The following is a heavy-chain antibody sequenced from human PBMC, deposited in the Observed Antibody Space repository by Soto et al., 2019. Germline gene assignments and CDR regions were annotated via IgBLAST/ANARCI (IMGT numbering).Heavy chain of an antibody. CDR1: GVTFSSYS. J-gene: IGHJ4*02. CDR3: ATRPPQGYGSGRPS. Sequence: PGGSLTLSCTASGVTFSSYSMNWVRQAPGKGLEWVSSISSSSSYIYYADSVKGRFTISRDNAKNSLYLQMNSLRAEDTAVYYCATRPPQGYGSGRPSWGQGTLVTVSS. V-gene: IGHV3-21*01. CDR2: ISSSSSYI. D-gene: IGHD3-10*01.